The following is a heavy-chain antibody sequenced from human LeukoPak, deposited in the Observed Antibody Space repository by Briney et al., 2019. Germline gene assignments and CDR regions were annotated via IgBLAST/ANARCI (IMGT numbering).Heavy chain of an antibody. CDR2: ISGSGGST. V-gene: IGHV3-23*01. CDR1: GFTFSSYG. CDR3: AKEDRPYSSGWFDY. J-gene: IGHJ4*02. D-gene: IGHD6-19*01. Sequence: GGSLRLSCAASGFTFSSYGMHWVRQAPGKGLEWVSAISGSGGSTYDADSVKGRFTISRDNSKNTLYLQMNSLRVEDTAVYYCAKEDRPYSSGWFDYWGQGTLVTVSS.